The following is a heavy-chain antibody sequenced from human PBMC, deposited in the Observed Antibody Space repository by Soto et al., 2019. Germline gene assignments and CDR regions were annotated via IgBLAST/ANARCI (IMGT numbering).Heavy chain of an antibody. V-gene: IGHV1-2*02. D-gene: IGHD2-2*01. J-gene: IGHJ5*01. CDR2: INPNSGDT. CDR3: ARPYCSSNSCHNWFDS. Sequence: ASVKVSCKASGYIFTGYYINWVRQAPGQGLEWMGWINPNSGDTSYLQKFQGRVSMTTDTSINTAYMELGRVRSDDTAVYYCARPYCSSNSCHNWFDSWGQGTLVTVSS. CDR1: GYIFTGYY.